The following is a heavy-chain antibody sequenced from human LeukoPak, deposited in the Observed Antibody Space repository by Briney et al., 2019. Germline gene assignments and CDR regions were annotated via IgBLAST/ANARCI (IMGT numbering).Heavy chain of an antibody. D-gene: IGHD6-19*01. CDR1: GFTFDNYA. CDR3: ARLGGSGWYFDY. Sequence: PGGSLRLSCAASGFTFDNYAMNWVRQAQGKGLEWVSAISGSGGSTYYADSVKGRFIISRDNAKNSLYPQMNSLRAEDTAVYYCARLGGSGWYFDYWGQGTLVTVSS. J-gene: IGHJ4*02. V-gene: IGHV3-23*01. CDR2: ISGSGGST.